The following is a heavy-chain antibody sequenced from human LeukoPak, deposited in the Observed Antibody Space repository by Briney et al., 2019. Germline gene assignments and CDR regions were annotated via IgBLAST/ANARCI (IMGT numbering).Heavy chain of an antibody. Sequence: GRSLRLSCAASGFTFSTYAMHWVRQAPGKGLEWVAVLSYDGSNKYYADSVKGRFTISRDNSKNTLYLQMNSLRAEDTALYYCAKTGSRWDYYLGSRYDSHYFDYWGQGTLLTVSS. V-gene: IGHV3-30*04. J-gene: IGHJ4*02. CDR1: GFTFSTYA. CDR3: AKTGSRWDYYLGSRYDSHYFDY. CDR2: LSYDGSNK. D-gene: IGHD5-12*01.